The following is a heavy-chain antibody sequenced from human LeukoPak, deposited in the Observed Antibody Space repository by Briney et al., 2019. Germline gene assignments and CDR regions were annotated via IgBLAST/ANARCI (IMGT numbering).Heavy chain of an antibody. CDR2: ISGSGGST. V-gene: IGHV3-23*01. D-gene: IGHD3-10*01. CDR3: ARGIWFGELLGVD. J-gene: IGHJ4*02. CDR1: GFTFSSYA. Sequence: PGGSLRLSCAASGFTFSSYAMSWVRQAPGKGLEWVSAISGSGGSTYYADSVKGRFTISRDNSKNTLYLQMNSLRAEDTAVYYCARGIWFGELLGVDWGQGTLVTVSS.